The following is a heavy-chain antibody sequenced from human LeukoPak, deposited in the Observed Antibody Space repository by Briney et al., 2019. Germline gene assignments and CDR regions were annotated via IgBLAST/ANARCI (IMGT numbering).Heavy chain of an antibody. D-gene: IGHD2-2*01. CDR2: IRYDGSNK. CDR3: ARDVTKVVVVPAAMAE. Sequence: GGSLRLSCAASGFTFSSYSMNWVRQAPGKGLEWVAFIRYDGSNKYYADSVKGRVTISRDNSKNTLYLQMNSLRAEDTAVYYCARDVTKVVVVPAAMAEWGQGTLVTVSS. V-gene: IGHV3-30*02. CDR1: GFTFSSYS. J-gene: IGHJ4*02.